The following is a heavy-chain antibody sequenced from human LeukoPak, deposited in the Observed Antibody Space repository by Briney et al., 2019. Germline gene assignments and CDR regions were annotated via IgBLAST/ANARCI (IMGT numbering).Heavy chain of an antibody. D-gene: IGHD2-2*01. CDR1: GGSISSSSYY. J-gene: IGHJ4*02. CDR3: ASPGGYQLLFDY. V-gene: IGHV4-39*01. CDR2: IYYSGST. Sequence: PSETLSLTCTVSGGSISSSSYYWGWIRQPPGKGLEWIGSIYYSGSTYYNPSRKSRGTISVDTSKNQFSLKLSSVTAADTAVYYCASPGGYQLLFDYWGQGTLVTVSS.